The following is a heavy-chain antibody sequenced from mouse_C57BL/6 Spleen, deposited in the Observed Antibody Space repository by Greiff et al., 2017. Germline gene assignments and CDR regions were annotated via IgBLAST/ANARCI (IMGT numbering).Heavy chain of an antibody. Sequence: QVQLQQPGAELVMPGASVKLSCKASGYTFTSYWMHWVKQRPGQGLEWIGEIDPSDSYTNYNQKFKGKSTLTVDKSSSTAYMQLSSLTSEDSAVYYCARSPLTGSYWGKGTLVTVSA. CDR2: IDPSDSYT. CDR1: GYTFTSYW. J-gene: IGHJ3*01. V-gene: IGHV1-69*01. D-gene: IGHD4-1*01. CDR3: ARSPLTGSY.